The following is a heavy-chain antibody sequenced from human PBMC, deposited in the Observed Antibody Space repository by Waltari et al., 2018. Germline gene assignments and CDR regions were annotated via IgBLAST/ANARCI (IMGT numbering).Heavy chain of an antibody. CDR3: ARGVRNEYIWGSYRVFDY. CDR1: GGSFSGYY. J-gene: IGHJ4*02. D-gene: IGHD3-16*02. Sequence: QVQLQQWGAGLLKPSETLSLTCAVYGGSFSGYYWSWIRQPPGKGLEWIGESNHSGSTNYNPSLKSRVTISVDTSKNQFSLKLSSVTAADTAVYYCARGVRNEYIWGSYRVFDYWGQGTLVTVSS. V-gene: IGHV4-34*01. CDR2: SNHSGST.